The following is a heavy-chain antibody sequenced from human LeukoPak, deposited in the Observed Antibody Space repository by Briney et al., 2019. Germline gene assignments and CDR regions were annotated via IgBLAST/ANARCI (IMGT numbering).Heavy chain of an antibody. CDR1: GGSFSGYY. V-gene: IGHV4-34*01. CDR2: INHSGST. J-gene: IGHJ6*03. Sequence: SETLSLTCAVYGGSFSGYYWSWIRQPPGKGLEWIGEINHSGSTNYNPSLKSRVTISVDTSKNQFSLKLSSVTAADTAVYYCARQRGSSGYYYRVSYMDVGGKGTTVTISS. CDR3: ARQRGSSGYYYRVSYMDV. D-gene: IGHD3-22*01.